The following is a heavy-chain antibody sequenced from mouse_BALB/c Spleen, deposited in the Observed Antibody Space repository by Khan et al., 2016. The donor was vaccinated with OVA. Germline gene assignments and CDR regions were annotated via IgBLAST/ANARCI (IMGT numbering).Heavy chain of an antibody. Sequence: EVQLQQSGTVLARPGASVKMSCKASGYTFTSYWMHWVKQRPGQGLEWIGDIYPGNTDTNYNPKFKGKAKLTADTSNSTAYLEISSLTNEDSAVYYCTRRNWDVAWFAYWGQGTLFTVSA. V-gene: IGHV1-5*01. D-gene: IGHD4-1*01. CDR2: IYPGNTDT. CDR3: TRRNWDVAWFAY. CDR1: GYTFTSYW. J-gene: IGHJ3*01.